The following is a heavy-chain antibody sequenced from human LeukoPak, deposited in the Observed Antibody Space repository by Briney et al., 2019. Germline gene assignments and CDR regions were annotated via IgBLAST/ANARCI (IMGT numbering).Heavy chain of an antibody. Sequence: SETLSLTCTVSGGSISSYYWSWIRQPAGKGLEWIGRIYTSGSTNYNPSLKSQVTMSVDTSKNQFSLKLSSVTAADTAVYYCARDLRATMVRGVISAWFDPWGQGTLVTVSS. V-gene: IGHV4-4*07. CDR2: IYTSGST. J-gene: IGHJ5*02. D-gene: IGHD3-10*01. CDR3: ARDLRATMVRGVISAWFDP. CDR1: GGSISSYY.